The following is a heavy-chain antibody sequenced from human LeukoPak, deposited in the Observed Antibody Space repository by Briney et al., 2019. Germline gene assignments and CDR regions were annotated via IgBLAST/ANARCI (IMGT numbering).Heavy chain of an antibody. Sequence: ASVKVSCKASGYTFTTYAINWVRQATGQGLEWMGWMNPNSGNTGYAQKFQGRVTMTRNTSISTAYMELSSLRSEDTAVYYCARGPNKSDGGNSGSAWFDPWGQGTLVTVSS. D-gene: IGHD4-23*01. V-gene: IGHV1-8*01. CDR2: MNPNSGNT. CDR1: GYTFTTYA. J-gene: IGHJ5*02. CDR3: ARGPNKSDGGNSGSAWFDP.